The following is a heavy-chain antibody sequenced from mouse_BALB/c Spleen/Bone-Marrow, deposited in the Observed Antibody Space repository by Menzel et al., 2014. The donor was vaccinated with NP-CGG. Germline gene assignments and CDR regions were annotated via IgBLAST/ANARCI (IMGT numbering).Heavy chain of an antibody. V-gene: IGHV1S81*02. CDR3: TRYYSWYFDV. CDR2: INPVNGRN. Sequence: QVQLQQSGAELVKPGTSVKMSCKASGYTFTSYWIHWVKQRPGQCLEWIGEINPVNGRNDYNEEFKNKATLTVDKSSSTAYMQLSSLTSEDSAVYYCTRYYSWYFDVWGAGTTVTVSS. J-gene: IGHJ1*01. D-gene: IGHD1-1*01. CDR1: GYTFTSYW.